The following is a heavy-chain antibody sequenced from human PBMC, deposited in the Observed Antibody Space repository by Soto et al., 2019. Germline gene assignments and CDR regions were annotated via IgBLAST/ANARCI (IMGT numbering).Heavy chain of an antibody. D-gene: IGHD2-15*01. CDR1: GFTFSSYA. V-gene: IGHV3-30-3*01. CDR3: ARWDRGSSQFDP. Sequence: QVQLVESGGGVVQPGRSLRLSCAASGFTFSSYAMHWVRQAPGKGLEWVAVISYDGSNKYYADSVKGRFTISRDNSKNTLYLQMNSLRAEDTAVYYWARWDRGSSQFDPWGQGTLVTVSS. J-gene: IGHJ5*02. CDR2: ISYDGSNK.